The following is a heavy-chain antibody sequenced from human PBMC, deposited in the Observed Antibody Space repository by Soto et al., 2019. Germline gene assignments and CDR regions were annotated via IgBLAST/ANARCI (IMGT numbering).Heavy chain of an antibody. CDR3: ARAGATFYDYAWGSFPS. V-gene: IGHV1-2*02. D-gene: IGHD3-16*01. CDR1: GYTFTRYY. CDR2: INPKNGAT. Sequence: QLQLEQSGAEVKKPGASVKISCKASGYTFTRYYLHWVRQAPGQGLQWMGWINPKNGATHYAQGFQDRVTMTRATSNDTAYMELSRLRSDDTAIFYCARAGATFYDYAWGSFPSWGQGTLVIVSS. J-gene: IGHJ4*02.